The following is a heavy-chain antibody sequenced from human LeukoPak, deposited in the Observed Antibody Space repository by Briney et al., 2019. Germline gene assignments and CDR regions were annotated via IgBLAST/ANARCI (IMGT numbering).Heavy chain of an antibody. CDR3: AKDISIVGAAFDY. CDR2: INGSGGST. Sequence: GGSLRLSCAASGFTFSSYAMSWVRQAPGKGLEWVSAINGSGGSTYYADSVKGRFTISRDNSKNTLYLQMNSLRAEDTAVYYCAKDISIVGAAFDYWGQGTLVTVSS. J-gene: IGHJ4*02. CDR1: GFTFSSYA. D-gene: IGHD1-26*01. V-gene: IGHV3-23*01.